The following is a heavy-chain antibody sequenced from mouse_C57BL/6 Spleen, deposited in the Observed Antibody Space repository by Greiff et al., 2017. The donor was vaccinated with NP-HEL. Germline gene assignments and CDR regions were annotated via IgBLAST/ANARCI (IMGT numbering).Heavy chain of an antibody. Sequence: QVQLKQPGAELVKPGASVKMSCKASGYTFTSYWITWVKQRPGQGLEWIGDIYPGSGSTNYNEKFKSKATLTVDTSSSTAYMQLSSLTSEDSAVYYCAREGGNRAWFAYWGQGTLVTVSA. V-gene: IGHV1-55*01. CDR1: GYTFTSYW. CDR2: IYPGSGST. D-gene: IGHD1-1*02. J-gene: IGHJ3*01. CDR3: AREGGNRAWFAY.